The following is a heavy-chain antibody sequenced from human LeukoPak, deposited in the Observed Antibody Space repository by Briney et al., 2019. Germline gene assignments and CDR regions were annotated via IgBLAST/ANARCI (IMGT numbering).Heavy chain of an antibody. CDR3: AKNMFHFDDEYSSSADYFDY. J-gene: IGHJ4*02. Sequence: GGSLRLSCAASGFTFSTYWMGWVRQAPGKGLEWVAKIKPDGSEKDHVDSVEGRFTISRDNAKNSLYLQLNSLRAEDTAVYYCAKNMFHFDDEYSSSADYFDYWGQGTLVTVSS. V-gene: IGHV3-7*01. D-gene: IGHD6-6*01. CDR1: GFTFSTYW. CDR2: IKPDGSEK.